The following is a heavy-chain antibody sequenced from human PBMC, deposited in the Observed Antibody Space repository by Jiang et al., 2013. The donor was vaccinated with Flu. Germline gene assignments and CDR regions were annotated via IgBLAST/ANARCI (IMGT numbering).Heavy chain of an antibody. D-gene: IGHD2-2*01. CDR2: IYYSGST. J-gene: IGHJ6*02. CDR3: ARATIVVVPAAAEDYYYYYGMDV. V-gene: IGHV4-31*03. Sequence: GSGLVKPSQTLSLTCTVSGGSISSGGYYWSWIRQHPGKGLEWIGYIYYSGSTYYNPSLKSRVTISVDTSKNQFSLKLSSVTAADTAVYYCARATIVVVPAAAEDYYYYYGMDVWGQGTTVTVSS. CDR1: GGSISSGGYY.